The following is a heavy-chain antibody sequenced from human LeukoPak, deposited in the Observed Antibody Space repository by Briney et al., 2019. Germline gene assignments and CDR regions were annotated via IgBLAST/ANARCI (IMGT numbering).Heavy chain of an antibody. V-gene: IGHV3-7*01. J-gene: IGHJ3*02. CDR2: IKGDGSAK. CDR3: ARDRGWIQHDI. Sequence: GGSLRLSCAASGFAFSDSWMTWIRQAPGKGLEWVAVIKGDGSAKKYVDSVKGRFTISRDNAKNSLFLQMNSLRAEDTAVYYCARDRGWIQHDIWGQGTMVTVSS. CDR1: GFAFSDSW. D-gene: IGHD5-18*01.